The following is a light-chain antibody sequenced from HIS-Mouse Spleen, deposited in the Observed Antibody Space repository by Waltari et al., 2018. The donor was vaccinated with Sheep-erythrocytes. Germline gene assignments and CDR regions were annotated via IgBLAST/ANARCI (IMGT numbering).Light chain of an antibody. V-gene: IGKV1-12*01. CDR2: AAS. CDR3: QQANSFPQT. J-gene: IGKJ1*01. Sequence: DIQMTQSPSSVSASVGDRVTITCRASQGISSWLAWYQQKPGKAPKLLIYAASSLQSRVPSRFSRSGSVTDFTPTFSSLQPDYFATYYSQQANSFPQTFGEGTKVEIK. CDR1: QGISSW.